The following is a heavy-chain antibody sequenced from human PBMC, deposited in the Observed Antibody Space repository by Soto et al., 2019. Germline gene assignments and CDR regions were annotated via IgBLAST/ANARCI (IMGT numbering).Heavy chain of an antibody. V-gene: IGHV3-66*01. CDR1: GFIVSDTY. CDR2: ISNRGDT. CDR3: AREPRYCRGGSCSITGDADDI. J-gene: IGHJ3*02. Sequence: EVQLVESGGGLVQPGGSLRLSCTASGFIVSDTYVKWVRQAPGKGLEWVSVISNRGDTHYADSVRGRFSLSRDISDNALHLQMNNLRVEDTAVYYCAREPRYCRGGSCSITGDADDIWGQGTMVTVSS. D-gene: IGHD2-15*01.